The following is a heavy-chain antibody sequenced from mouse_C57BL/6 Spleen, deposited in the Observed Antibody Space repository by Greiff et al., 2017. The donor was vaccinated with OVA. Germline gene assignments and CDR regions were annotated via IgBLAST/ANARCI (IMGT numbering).Heavy chain of an antibody. V-gene: IGHV3-6*01. CDR1: GYSLTSGYY. D-gene: IGHD2-3*01. CDR3: ARGGAHDGYPLDY. J-gene: IGHJ2*01. Sequence: VQLQQSGPGLVKPSQSLSLTCSVTGYSLTSGYYWNWIRQFPGNKLEWMGYISYDGSNNYNPSLKNRLSITRDTSKNQFFLKLNAETTEDTATYCCARGGAHDGYPLDYWGQGTTLTVSA. CDR2: ISYDGSN.